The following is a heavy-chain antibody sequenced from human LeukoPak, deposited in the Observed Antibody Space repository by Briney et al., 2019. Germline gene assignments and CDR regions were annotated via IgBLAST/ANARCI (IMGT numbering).Heavy chain of an antibody. V-gene: IGHV3-30*03. J-gene: IGHJ6*02. Sequence: GRSLRLSCAASGFTFSSYDMHWVRQAPGKGLEWVAVISYDGNKKNYADSVKGRFTISRDNSENTLYLQLNSLRAEDTAVYYCARIAAAGRYYYGMDVWGQGTTVTVSS. CDR2: ISYDGNKK. D-gene: IGHD6-13*01. CDR1: GFTFSSYD. CDR3: ARIAAAGRYYYGMDV.